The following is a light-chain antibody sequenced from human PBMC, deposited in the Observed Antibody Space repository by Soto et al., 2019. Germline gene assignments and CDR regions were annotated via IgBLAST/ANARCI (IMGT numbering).Light chain of an antibody. CDR2: SNN. V-gene: IGLV1-47*02. CDR1: SSNIGSNY. J-gene: IGLJ1*01. CDR3: AAWDDSLSGYV. Sequence: VLTQPPSASGTPGQRVTISCSGSSSNIGSNYVYWYHQLPGTAPKLLIYSNNQRPSGVPDRFSGSKSGTSASLAISGLRSEDEADYYCAAWDDSLSGYVFGTGTKVTVL.